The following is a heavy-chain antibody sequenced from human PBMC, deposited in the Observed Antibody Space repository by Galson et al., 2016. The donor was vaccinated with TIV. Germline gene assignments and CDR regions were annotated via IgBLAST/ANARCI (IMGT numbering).Heavy chain of an antibody. CDR1: GFTFSDYY. CDR3: ARGSLDR. Sequence: SLRLSCAISGFTFSDYYMIWVRQAPGKGLQWVSYISSSGILINYADSVKGRFTVSRDNAKDSLFLQMNSLRVEDTAVYYCARGSLDRWGQGTLVTASS. CDR2: ISSSGILI. J-gene: IGHJ5*02. V-gene: IGHV3-11*05.